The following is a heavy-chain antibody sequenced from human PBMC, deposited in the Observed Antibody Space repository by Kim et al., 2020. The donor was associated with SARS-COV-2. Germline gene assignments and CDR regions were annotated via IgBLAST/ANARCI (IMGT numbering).Heavy chain of an antibody. V-gene: IGHV4-59*13. CDR3: ARADLVGTTPIDY. D-gene: IGHD1-26*01. CDR2: IYYSGSA. Sequence: SETLSLTCTVSGGSISAYYWNWIRQPPGKGLEWIGYIYYSGSANYNPSLKSRVSISLDTSKNQFSLKLSSLTAADTAVYYCARADLVGTTPIDYWGQGILVTVSS. CDR1: GGSISAYY. J-gene: IGHJ4*02.